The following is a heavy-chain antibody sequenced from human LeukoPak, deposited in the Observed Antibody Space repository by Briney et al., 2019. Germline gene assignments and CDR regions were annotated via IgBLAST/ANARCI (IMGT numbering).Heavy chain of an antibody. CDR1: GYTFNIYG. CDR2: ISAYNGNT. J-gene: IGHJ6*02. CDR3: ARGGSSSSHGMDV. Sequence: GASVKVSCKASGYTFNIYGIGWVRQAPGQGLEWMGWISAYNGNTNYAQKLQGRVTMTTDTSTSTAHMELRSLRSDDTAVYYCARGGSSSSHGMDVWGQGTTVSVSS. D-gene: IGHD6-6*01. V-gene: IGHV1-18*01.